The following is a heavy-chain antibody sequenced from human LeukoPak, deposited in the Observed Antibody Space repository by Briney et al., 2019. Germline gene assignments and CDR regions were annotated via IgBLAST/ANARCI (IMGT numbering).Heavy chain of an antibody. J-gene: IGHJ6*02. CDR1: GFTFSSYA. CDR2: ISYDGSNK. V-gene: IGHV3-30-3*01. D-gene: IGHD5-12*01. Sequence: GGSLRLSCAASGFTFSSYAMHWVRQAPGKGLEWVAVISYDGSNKYYADSVKGRFTISRDNSKNTLYLQMNSLRAEDTAVYYCAREWATTYYYYYGMDVWGQGTTVTVS. CDR3: AREWATTYYYYYGMDV.